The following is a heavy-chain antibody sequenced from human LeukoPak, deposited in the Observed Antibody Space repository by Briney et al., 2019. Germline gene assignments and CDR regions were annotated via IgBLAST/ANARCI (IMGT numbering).Heavy chain of an antibody. J-gene: IGHJ1*01. Sequence: GGSLRLSCAASGSTFSSYAMSWVRQAPGKGLEWVSGISGSGGNTFYADSVKGRFTISRDNSKNTLYLQMNSLRAEDTAVYYCAKDERYCSGGNCFEYFQYWGQDTLVTVSS. V-gene: IGHV3-23*01. D-gene: IGHD2-15*01. CDR3: AKDERYCSGGNCFEYFQY. CDR1: GSTFSSYA. CDR2: ISGSGGNT.